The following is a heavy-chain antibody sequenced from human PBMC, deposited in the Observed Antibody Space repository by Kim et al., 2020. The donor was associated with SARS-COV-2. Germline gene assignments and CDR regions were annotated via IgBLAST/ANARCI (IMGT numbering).Heavy chain of an antibody. V-gene: IGHV4-59*01. CDR2: IYYSGST. D-gene: IGHD3-10*01. J-gene: IGHJ6*01. CDR3: ARDRVYYGSGCFYVYYSDG. Sequence: SETLSLTCTVSGGSISSYYWSWIRQPPGKGLEWIGYIYYSGSTNYNPSLKSRVTISVDTSKNQFSLKLSSVTAADTAVYYCARDRVYYGSGCFYVYYSDG. CDR1: GGSISSYY.